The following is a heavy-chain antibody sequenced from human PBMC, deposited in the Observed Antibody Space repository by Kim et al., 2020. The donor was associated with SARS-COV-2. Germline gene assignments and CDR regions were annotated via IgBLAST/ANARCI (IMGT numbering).Heavy chain of an antibody. V-gene: IGHV4-38-2*02. J-gene: IGHJ6*02. CDR2: IYQSGST. CDR3: TRGLQSDYYYYGMDV. Sequence: SETLSLTCTVSGYSISSGYYCGWVRQSPGKGLEWIASIYQSGSTYYNPSLRSRVTISVDTSRNQFSLKVRSVTAADTAMYYCTRGLQSDYYYYGMDVWGQGTTVTVSS. D-gene: IGHD4-4*01. CDR1: GYSISSGYY.